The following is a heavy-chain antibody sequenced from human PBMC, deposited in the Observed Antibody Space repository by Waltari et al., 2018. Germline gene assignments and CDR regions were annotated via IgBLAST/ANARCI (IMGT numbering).Heavy chain of an antibody. Sequence: EVQLVESGGGLVKPGGSLRLSCAASGFTFSSHSMNWVRQAQGKGLEWVSSISSSSSYIYYAASVKGRFTISRDNAKNSLYLQMNSLRAEDTAVYYCARDSTLVVYADFDYWGQGTLVTVSS. CDR3: ARDSTLVVYADFDY. CDR1: GFTFSSHS. V-gene: IGHV3-21*01. CDR2: ISSSSSYI. J-gene: IGHJ4*02. D-gene: IGHD2-8*02.